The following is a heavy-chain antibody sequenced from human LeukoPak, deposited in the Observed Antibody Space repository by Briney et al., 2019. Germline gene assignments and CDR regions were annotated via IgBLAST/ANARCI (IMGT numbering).Heavy chain of an antibody. CDR1: GFTFGDYA. V-gene: IGHV3-49*03. CDR3: TRTGYSSSWGTLGYFQH. D-gene: IGHD6-13*01. Sequence: PGGSLRLSCTASGFTFGDYAMSWFRQAPGKGLEWVGFIRSKAYGGTTEYAASVKGRFTISRDDSKSIAYLQMNSLKTEDTAVYYCTRTGYSSSWGTLGYFQHWGQGTLVTVSS. J-gene: IGHJ1*01. CDR2: IRSKAYGGTT.